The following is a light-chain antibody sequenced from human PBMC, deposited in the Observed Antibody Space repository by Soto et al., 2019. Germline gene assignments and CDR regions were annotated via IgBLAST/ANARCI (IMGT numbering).Light chain of an antibody. CDR3: QNYNSWPLS. Sequence: EIVMTQSPATLSVSPGERATLSCMASQTVSGNLAWYPQQPGQAPRLLIDGVSTRATAVPARFRGSGSGTEFTLTMLCLQSEDFAVYYCQNYNSWPLSFGGGTTVEIK. CDR1: QTVSGN. CDR2: GVS. J-gene: IGKJ4*01. V-gene: IGKV3-15*01.